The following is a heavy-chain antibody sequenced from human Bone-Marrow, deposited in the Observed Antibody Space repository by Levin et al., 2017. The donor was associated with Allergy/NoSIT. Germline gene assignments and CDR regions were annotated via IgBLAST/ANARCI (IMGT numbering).Heavy chain of an antibody. Sequence: GESLKICCAASGFNFASYGMNWVRQAPGKGLEWVSSISGTGRHIYLADSLKGRFTISRDNAKNSLSLQMNNLRVEDTAVFYCAKDEGPFSSSFAFDCWGQGALVTVSS. CDR3: AKDEGPFSSSFAFDC. J-gene: IGHJ4*02. D-gene: IGHD2-2*01. CDR1: GFNFASYG. CDR2: ISGTGRHI. V-gene: IGHV3-21*01.